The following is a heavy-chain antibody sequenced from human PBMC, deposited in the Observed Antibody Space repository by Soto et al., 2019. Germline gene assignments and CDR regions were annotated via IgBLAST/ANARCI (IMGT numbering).Heavy chain of an antibody. CDR3: VRRPVVPGAVLDLYYLDY. CDR2: TRNKANRYTT. V-gene: IGHV3-72*01. Sequence: HPWGSLRLSCAASGFTFSDHYMDWVRQAPGQGPEWVGRTRNKANRYTTEYAASVKGRFTISRADSKNSLYLQMNSLRTEDTAVYYCVRRPVVPGAVLDLYYLDYWGRGTLVTVSS. D-gene: IGHD2-2*02. CDR1: GFTFSDHY. J-gene: IGHJ4*02.